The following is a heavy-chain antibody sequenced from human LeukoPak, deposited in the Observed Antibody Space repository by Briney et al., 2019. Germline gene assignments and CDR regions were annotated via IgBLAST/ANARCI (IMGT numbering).Heavy chain of an antibody. CDR2: IYWDGDD. J-gene: IGHJ4*02. Sequence: SGPTQTKPTQTLTLTCPLSEFSLSTTGVGVGWIRQPPGKALEWLALIYWDGDDRYRSSLKSRLTITKDTSKNQVVLTLTNMDPLDTATYYCAHGSRIVGPMHNDFWGQGTLVTVSS. D-gene: IGHD1-26*01. CDR1: EFSLSTTGVG. CDR3: AHGSRIVGPMHNDF. V-gene: IGHV2-5*02.